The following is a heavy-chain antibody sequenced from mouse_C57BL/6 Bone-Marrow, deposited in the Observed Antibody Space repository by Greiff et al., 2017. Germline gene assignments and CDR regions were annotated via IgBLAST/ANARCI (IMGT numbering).Heavy chain of an antibody. Sequence: QVQLQQPGAELVKPGASVKLSCKASGYTFTSYWMHWVKQRPGRGLEWIGRIDPNSGGTKYTEKVKSKATLTVDKPYSTAYMQLSSLTSEDSAVYYCSRGLTTVVPFGYWGQGTTLTVSS. D-gene: IGHD1-1*01. CDR3: SRGLTTVVPFGY. CDR1: GYTFTSYW. V-gene: IGHV1-72*01. J-gene: IGHJ2*01. CDR2: IDPNSGGT.